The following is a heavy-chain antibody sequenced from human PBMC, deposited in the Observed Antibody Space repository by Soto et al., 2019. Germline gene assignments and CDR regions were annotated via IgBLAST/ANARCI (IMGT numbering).Heavy chain of an antibody. CDR1: GGSFSGYY. CDR3: ARATKTITIFGVGASYYYYYGMDV. V-gene: IGHV4-34*01. CDR2: INHSGST. Sequence: SETLSLTCAVYGGSFSGYYWSWIRQPPGKGLEWIGEINHSGSTNYNPSLKSRVTISVDTSKNQFSLKLSSVTAADTAVYYCARATKTITIFGVGASYYYYYGMDVWGQGTTVTVSS. J-gene: IGHJ6*02. D-gene: IGHD3-3*01.